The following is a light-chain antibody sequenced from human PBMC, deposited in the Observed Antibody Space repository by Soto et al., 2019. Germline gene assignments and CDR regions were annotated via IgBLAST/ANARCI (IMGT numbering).Light chain of an antibody. CDR2: EGS. CDR1: SRDVGSYNV. V-gene: IGLV2-23*01. J-gene: IGLJ1*01. Sequence: QSALTQPASVSGSPGQSITISCTGTSRDVGSYNVVSWYQQHPGKAPKLKIYEGSKRPSGVSDRFSGSKSGNTASLTISGLQAEDEADYYCCAYAGSSTYVFGTGTKLTVL. CDR3: CAYAGSSTYV.